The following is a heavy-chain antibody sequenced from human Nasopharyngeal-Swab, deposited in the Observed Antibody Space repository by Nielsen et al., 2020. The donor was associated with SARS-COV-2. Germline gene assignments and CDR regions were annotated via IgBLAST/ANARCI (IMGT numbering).Heavy chain of an antibody. D-gene: IGHD2-2*01. CDR1: GCSFSGDY. CDR3: ARGSGIVVVPAATYNWFDP. CDR2: INDSGST. J-gene: IGHJ5*02. Sequence: SETLSLTCAAYGCSFSGDYWSWIRQPPGKGLEWIGEINDSGSTNYNPSLKSRVTISVDTSKNQFSLKLSSVTAADTAVYYCARGSGIVVVPAATYNWFDPWGQGTLVTVSS. V-gene: IGHV4-34*01.